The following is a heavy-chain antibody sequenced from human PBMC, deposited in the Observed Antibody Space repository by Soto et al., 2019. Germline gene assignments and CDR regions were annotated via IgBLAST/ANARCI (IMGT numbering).Heavy chain of an antibody. D-gene: IGHD1-26*01. J-gene: IGHJ3*02. CDR2: INPSGGST. CDR3: ARDLRSGSYYHAFDI. Sequence: GASVKVSCKASGYTFTSYYMHWVRQAPGQGLEWMGIINPSGGSTSYAQKFQGRVTMTRDTSTSTVYMELSSLRSEDTAVYYCARDLRSGSYYHAFDIWGQGTMVTVSS. CDR1: GYTFTSYY. V-gene: IGHV1-46*01.